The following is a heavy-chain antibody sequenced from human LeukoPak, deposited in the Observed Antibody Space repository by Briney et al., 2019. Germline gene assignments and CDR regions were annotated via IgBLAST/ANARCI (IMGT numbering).Heavy chain of an antibody. D-gene: IGHD3-3*01. J-gene: IGHJ5*02. Sequence: PGGSLRLSCAASGVTFSSSWVRWVRQAPGKGPEWVANLREDGSQKYYVDSVKGRFTISRDNAKNSMYLQMNSLRAEDTAVYYCAREARISIFGVVFDPWGQGTLVTVSS. CDR2: LREDGSQK. CDR1: GVTFSSSW. V-gene: IGHV3-7*01. CDR3: AREARISIFGVVFDP.